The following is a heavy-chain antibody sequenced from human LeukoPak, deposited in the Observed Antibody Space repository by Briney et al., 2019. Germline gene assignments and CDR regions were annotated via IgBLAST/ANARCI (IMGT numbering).Heavy chain of an antibody. V-gene: IGHV1-69*04. CDR2: IIPVVDLT. D-gene: IGHD3-10*01. CDR3: ARDRAPGSGNSQGTLFDP. CDR1: GGTLSSYA. J-gene: IGHJ5*02. Sequence: GASVKVSCKASGGTLSSYAISWVQQAPGQGLEWMGRIIPVVDLTNYAQTFQGRVIIAADKSTRTAYMELSSLRSEDTAIYYCARDRAPGSGNSQGTLFDPWGQGTLVTVSS.